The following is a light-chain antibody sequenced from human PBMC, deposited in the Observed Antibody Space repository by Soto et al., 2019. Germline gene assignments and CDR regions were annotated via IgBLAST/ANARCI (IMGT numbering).Light chain of an antibody. CDR2: DGS. J-gene: IGKJ1*01. CDR3: QHYNTYSGT. V-gene: IGKV1-5*01. Sequence: DIQMTQSPSSLSAYVGDRVTITCRASQSISKYLNWYQQRPGKAPKLLIYDGSSLESGVPSRFSGSGSGTEFTLTISSLQPDDFATYYCQHYNTYSGTFGQGTKVDIK. CDR1: QSISKY.